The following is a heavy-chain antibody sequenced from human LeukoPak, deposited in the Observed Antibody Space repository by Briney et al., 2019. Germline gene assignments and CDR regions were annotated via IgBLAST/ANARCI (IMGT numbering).Heavy chain of an antibody. CDR3: ARLYCSSTSCYYYYYYYMDV. CDR2: INHSGST. CDR1: GGSFSGYY. V-gene: IGHV4-34*01. J-gene: IGHJ6*03. Sequence: SETLSLTCAVYGGSFSGYYWSWIRQPPGKGLEWIGEINHSGSTNYNPSLKSRVTISVDTSKNQFSLKLSFVTAADTAVYYCARLYCSSTSCYYYYYYYMDVWGKGTTVTVSS. D-gene: IGHD2-2*01.